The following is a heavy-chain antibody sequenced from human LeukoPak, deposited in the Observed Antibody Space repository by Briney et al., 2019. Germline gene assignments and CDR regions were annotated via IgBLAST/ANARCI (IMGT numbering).Heavy chain of an antibody. D-gene: IGHD3-9*01. Sequence: SETLSLTCAVYGGSFSGHYWSWIRQPPGKGLEWIGEINHSGSTNYNPSLKSRVTISVDTSKNQFSLKLSSVTAADTAVYYCARFAQYYDILTGYSDAFDIWGKGKMVTV. CDR3: ARFAQYYDILTGYSDAFDI. CDR2: INHSGST. J-gene: IGHJ3*02. V-gene: IGHV4-34*01. CDR1: GGSFSGHY.